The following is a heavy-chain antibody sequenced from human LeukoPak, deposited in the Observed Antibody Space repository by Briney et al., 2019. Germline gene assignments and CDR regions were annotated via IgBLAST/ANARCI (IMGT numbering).Heavy chain of an antibody. D-gene: IGHD4-17*01. Sequence: GGSLRLSCAASGFTFSSYWMSWVRQAPGKGLEWVANIKQDGSEKYYVDSVKGRFTISRDNAKNSLYLQMNSLRAEDTAMYYCARDLDPPPFYGDYEYWGQGTLVTVSS. J-gene: IGHJ4*02. CDR1: GFTFSSYW. CDR2: IKQDGSEK. V-gene: IGHV3-7*01. CDR3: ARDLDPPPFYGDYEY.